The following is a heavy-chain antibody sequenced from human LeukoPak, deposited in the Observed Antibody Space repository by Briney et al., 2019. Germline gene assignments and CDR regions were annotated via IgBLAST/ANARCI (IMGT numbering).Heavy chain of an antibody. CDR1: GYSFTSYW. D-gene: IGHD1/OR15-1a*01. V-gene: IGHV5-51*01. Sequence: GESLKISCKGSGYSFTSYWIGWVRQMPGKGLEWMGIIYPGDSDTRYSPSFQGQVTISADKSISTAYLQWSSLKASDTAMYYCAREGGLEQTAYYYGMDVWGQGTTVTVSS. CDR2: IYPGDSDT. CDR3: AREGGLEQTAYYYGMDV. J-gene: IGHJ6*02.